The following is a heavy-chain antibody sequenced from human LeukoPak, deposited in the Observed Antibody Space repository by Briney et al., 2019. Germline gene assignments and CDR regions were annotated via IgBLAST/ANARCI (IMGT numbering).Heavy chain of an antibody. CDR2: IYYSGST. CDR3: ATTLKIAAHPYFDY. Sequence: SQTLSLTCTVSGGSISSGGYYWSWIRQHPGEGLEWIGYIYYSGSTYYNPSLKSRVTISVDTSKNQFSLKLSSVTAADTAVYYCATTLKIAAHPYFDYWGQGTLVTVSS. J-gene: IGHJ4*02. V-gene: IGHV4-31*03. D-gene: IGHD6-6*01. CDR1: GGSISSGGYY.